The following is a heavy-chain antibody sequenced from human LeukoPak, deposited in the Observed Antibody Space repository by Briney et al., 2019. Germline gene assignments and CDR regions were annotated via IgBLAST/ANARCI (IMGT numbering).Heavy chain of an antibody. CDR2: ISSSSSTI. CDR3: TRDQDTATDY. V-gene: IGHV3-48*02. CDR1: GFTFSSDN. J-gene: IGHJ4*02. D-gene: IGHD5-18*01. Sequence: GGSLRLSCAASGFTFSSDNVNWVRQAPGRGLEWVSYISSSSSTIYYADSVKGRFTIARDNAKNSLYLRMNNLRDDDTAVYYSTRDQDTATDYWGQGTLVTVSS.